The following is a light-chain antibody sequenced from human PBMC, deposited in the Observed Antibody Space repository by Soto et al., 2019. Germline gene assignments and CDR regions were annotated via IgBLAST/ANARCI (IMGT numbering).Light chain of an antibody. Sequence: EIVMTQSPATLSVSPGERVTLSCRASQSVSNNLAWYQQKRGRAPRLLIYDASSRAAGIPARFSGSGSGTDFTLTISGLEPEDFAVYYCQQRSNWRITFGQGTRLEIK. V-gene: IGKV3-11*01. J-gene: IGKJ5*01. CDR2: DAS. CDR1: QSVSNN. CDR3: QQRSNWRIT.